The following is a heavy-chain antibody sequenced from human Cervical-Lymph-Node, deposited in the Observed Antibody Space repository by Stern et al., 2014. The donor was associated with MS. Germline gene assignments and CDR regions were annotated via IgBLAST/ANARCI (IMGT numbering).Heavy chain of an antibody. D-gene: IGHD6-19*01. Sequence: VQLVQSGAEVKKPGASVKVSCTASGYTFTSYYMPWVRQAPGQGLEWMGIINLSGGSTSYAQKFQGRVTMTRDTSTSTVYVELSSLRSEDTAVYYCAREEAGHRLGMMDVWGLGTTVTVSS. V-gene: IGHV1-46*01. CDR1: GYTFTSYY. J-gene: IGHJ6*02. CDR2: INLSGGST. CDR3: AREEAGHRLGMMDV.